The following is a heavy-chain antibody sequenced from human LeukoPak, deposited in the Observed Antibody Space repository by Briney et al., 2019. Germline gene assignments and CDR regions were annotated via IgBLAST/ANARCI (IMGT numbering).Heavy chain of an antibody. CDR1: GGSISSGSYY. Sequence: SETLSLTCTVSGGSISSGSYYWSWIRQPAGKGLEWIGRIYTSGSTNYNPSLKSRVTISVDTSKNQFSLKLSSVTAADTAVYYCARDASFGVVPPYNWFDPWGQGTLVTVSS. V-gene: IGHV4-61*02. CDR3: ARDASFGVVPPYNWFDP. J-gene: IGHJ5*02. D-gene: IGHD3-3*01. CDR2: IYTSGST.